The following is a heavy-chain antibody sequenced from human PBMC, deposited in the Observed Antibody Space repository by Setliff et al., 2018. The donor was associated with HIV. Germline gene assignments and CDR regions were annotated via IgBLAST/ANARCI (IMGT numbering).Heavy chain of an antibody. J-gene: IGHJ4*02. D-gene: IGHD6-13*01. CDR1: GGPFSSYS. CDR3: ARDGLYSNSWSYFDF. CDR2: IIPMFSIP. V-gene: IGHV1-69*04. Sequence: ASVKVSCKASGGPFSSYSITWVRQAPGQGLEWMGRIIPMFSIPNYSQRFQGRVTITADRSTNTVYMELSSLRSDDTAVYYCARDGLYSNSWSYFDFWGQGTLVTVSS.